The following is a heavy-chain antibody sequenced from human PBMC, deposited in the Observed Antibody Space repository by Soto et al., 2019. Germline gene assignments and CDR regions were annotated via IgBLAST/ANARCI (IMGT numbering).Heavy chain of an antibody. V-gene: IGHV3-23*01. CDR3: AKAGSGSYSKIDY. Sequence: GGSLRLSCAASGFTFGSYAMTWVRQAPGKGLEWVSTITASGGSTYYADSVKGRFTISRDNSKNTLYVQMNSPRGEDTAVYYCAKAGSGSYSKIDYWGQGTLVTVSS. J-gene: IGHJ4*02. D-gene: IGHD3-10*01. CDR2: ITASGGST. CDR1: GFTFGSYA.